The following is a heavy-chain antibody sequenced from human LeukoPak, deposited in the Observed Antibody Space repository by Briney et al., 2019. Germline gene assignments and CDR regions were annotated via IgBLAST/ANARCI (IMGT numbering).Heavy chain of an antibody. Sequence: GGSLRLSCAASGFTFSSYWMHWVRQAPGKGLVWVSRIKTDGSSTIYADSVKGRFTVSRDNAKNTLYLQMNGLRAEDTAVYYCARGFVSYGYVSSFDYWGQGTLVTVSS. CDR2: IKTDGSST. V-gene: IGHV3-74*01. CDR3: ARGFVSYGYVSSFDY. J-gene: IGHJ4*02. D-gene: IGHD5-18*01. CDR1: GFTFSSYW.